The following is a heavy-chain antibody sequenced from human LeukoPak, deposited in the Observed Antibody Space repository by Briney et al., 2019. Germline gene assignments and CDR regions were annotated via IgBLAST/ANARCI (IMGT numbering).Heavy chain of an antibody. CDR3: AHSEGSGWFWDYFDY. CDR1: GFSLSTSGVG. Sequence: SGPTLVNPTQTLTLTCTFSGFSLSTSGVGVGXXXXXXXXXXXXXXLIYWDDDKRYSPSLKSRLTITKDTSKNQVVLTMTNMDPVDTATYYCAHSEGSGWFWDYFDYWGQGTLVTVSS. V-gene: IGHV2-5*02. CDR2: IYWDDDK. D-gene: IGHD6-19*01. J-gene: IGHJ4*02.